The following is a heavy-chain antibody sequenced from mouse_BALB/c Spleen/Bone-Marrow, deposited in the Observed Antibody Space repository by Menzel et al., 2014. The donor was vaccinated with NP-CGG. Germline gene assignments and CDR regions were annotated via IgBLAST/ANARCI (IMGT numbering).Heavy chain of an antibody. J-gene: IGHJ3*01. Sequence: QVQLQQSGPEVVKPGAPVKVSCKASGYTFTSYWMNWVKQRPGRGLEWIGRIDPSDSETHYNQKFKDKATLTVDKSSSTAYIQLSSLTSEDSAVYYCARDHFYSGNYEFAYWCQGTLVTVSA. CDR3: ARDHFYSGNYEFAY. CDR1: GYTFTSYW. D-gene: IGHD2-1*01. CDR2: IDPSDSET. V-gene: IGHV1-69*02.